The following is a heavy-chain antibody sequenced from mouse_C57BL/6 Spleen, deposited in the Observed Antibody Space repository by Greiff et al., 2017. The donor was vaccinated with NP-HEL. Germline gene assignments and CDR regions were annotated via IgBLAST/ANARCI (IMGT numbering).Heavy chain of an antibody. V-gene: IGHV1-64*01. CDR3: AGTYYSNSFPFAY. D-gene: IGHD2-5*01. Sequence: VKLMESGAELVKPGASVKLSCKASGYTFTSYWMHWVKQRPGQGLEWIGMIHPNSGSTNYNEKFKSKATLTVDKSSSTAYMQLSSLTSEDSAVYYCAGTYYSNSFPFAYWGQGTLVTVSA. CDR2: IHPNSGST. CDR1: GYTFTSYW. J-gene: IGHJ3*01.